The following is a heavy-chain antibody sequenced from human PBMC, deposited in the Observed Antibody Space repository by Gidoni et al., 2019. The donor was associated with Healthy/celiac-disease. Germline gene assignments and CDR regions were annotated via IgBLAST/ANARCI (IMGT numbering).Heavy chain of an antibody. Sequence: QVQLQQWGAGLLKPSETLSLTCAVYGGSFRGYYWSWIRQPPGKGLEWIGEINHSGSTNYNPSLKSRVTISVDTSKNQFSLKLSSVTAADTAVYYCRLAVAGTYYYYYMDVWGKGTTVTVSS. CDR1: GGSFRGYY. D-gene: IGHD6-19*01. CDR2: INHSGST. V-gene: IGHV4-34*01. CDR3: RLAVAGTYYYYYMDV. J-gene: IGHJ6*03.